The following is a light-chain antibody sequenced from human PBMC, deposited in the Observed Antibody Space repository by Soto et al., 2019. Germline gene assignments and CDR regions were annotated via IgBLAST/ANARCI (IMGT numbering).Light chain of an antibody. Sequence: EMVMTQSPATLSVSPGERATLSCRASQSVSSNLAWYQQKPGQAPRLLIYGASTRATGVPARFCGSGSGTEFTLTISSLQSEDFAVYHCQHYNSWPRTFGQGTKVESK. V-gene: IGKV3-15*01. J-gene: IGKJ1*01. CDR2: GAS. CDR3: QHYNSWPRT. CDR1: QSVSSN.